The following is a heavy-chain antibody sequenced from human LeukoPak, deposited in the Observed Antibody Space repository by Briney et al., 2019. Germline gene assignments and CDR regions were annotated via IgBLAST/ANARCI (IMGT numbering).Heavy chain of an antibody. J-gene: IGHJ4*02. CDR3: ARPSYNSGSYFDY. V-gene: IGHV3-7*01. CDR2: IKQDGSEK. Sequence: GGSLRLSCAASGFTFSSYWMSWVRQAPGKGLEWVANIKQDGSEKYYVDSVKGRFTVSRDNAKNSLYLQMNSLRAEDTAVYYCARPSYNSGSYFDYWGQGTLVTVS. D-gene: IGHD3-10*01. CDR1: GFTFSSYW.